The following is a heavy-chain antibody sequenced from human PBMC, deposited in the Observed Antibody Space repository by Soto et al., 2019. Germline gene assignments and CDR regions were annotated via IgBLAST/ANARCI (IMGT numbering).Heavy chain of an antibody. Sequence: GGSLRLSCAASGFTFSSYGMHWVRQAPGKGLEWVAVIWYDGSNKYYADSVKGRFTISRDNSKNTLYLQMNSLRAEDTAVYYCARPRGLQIRYYMDVWGKGTTVTVSS. CDR1: GFTFSSYG. J-gene: IGHJ6*03. CDR3: ARPRGLQIRYYMDV. V-gene: IGHV3-33*01. D-gene: IGHD4-4*01. CDR2: IWYDGSNK.